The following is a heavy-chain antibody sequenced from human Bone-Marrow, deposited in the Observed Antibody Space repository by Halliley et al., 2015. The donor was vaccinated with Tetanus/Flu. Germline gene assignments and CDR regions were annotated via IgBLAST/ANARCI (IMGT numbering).Heavy chain of an antibody. D-gene: IGHD6-19*01. J-gene: IGHJ4*02. CDR3: VCRVAVAGGFDY. Sequence: WVSRINSDASSISYADSVKGRFTISRDNAKNTLYLQMNSLRADDTAVYYGVCRVAVAGGFDYWGRGTLVTVSS. CDR2: INSDASSI. V-gene: IGHV3-74*01.